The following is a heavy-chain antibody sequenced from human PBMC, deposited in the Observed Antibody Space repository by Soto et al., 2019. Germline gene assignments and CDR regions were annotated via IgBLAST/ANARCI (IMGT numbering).Heavy chain of an antibody. V-gene: IGHV3-23*01. J-gene: IGHJ5*02. Sequence: HPGVSLRLSCAGPEFTFTSYAMSWVRQAPGKGLEWVSGISGSGGSTYYADSVKGRFTISRDNSKNTLYLQMNNLRAEDTAVYYCANTRYFEWVSKYNWFGPWGQGTLVTVSS. CDR3: ANTRYFEWVSKYNWFGP. CDR2: ISGSGGST. D-gene: IGHD3-9*01. CDR1: EFTFTSYA.